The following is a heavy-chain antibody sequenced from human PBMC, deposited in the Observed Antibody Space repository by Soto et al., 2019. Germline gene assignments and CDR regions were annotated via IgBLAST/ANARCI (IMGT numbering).Heavy chain of an antibody. V-gene: IGHV3-73*02. J-gene: IGHJ4*02. CDR2: IRSKANSYAT. Sequence: EVQLVESGGGLVQPGGSLKLSCAASGFTFSGSAMHWVRQASGKGLEWVGRIRSKANSYATAYAALVKGRFTISRDDSKNTAYLQMNSLKTEDTAVYYCTTPLGVVPAARQMEVDYWGQGTLVTVSS. CDR3: TTPLGVVPAARQMEVDY. D-gene: IGHD2-2*01. CDR1: GFTFSGSA.